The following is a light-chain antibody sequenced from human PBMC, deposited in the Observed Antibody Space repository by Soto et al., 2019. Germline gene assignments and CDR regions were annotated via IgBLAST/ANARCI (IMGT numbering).Light chain of an antibody. Sequence: DIQLTQSPSFLSASVGDRVTITCRASQGISSYLAWYQQKPGKAPKLLIYAASTLQSGVPSRFSGSGSGTEFTLTISSLQPEDFATYYCQQYHTDWTFGQGTKVEIK. CDR2: AAS. V-gene: IGKV1-9*01. J-gene: IGKJ1*01. CDR3: QQYHTDWT. CDR1: QGISSY.